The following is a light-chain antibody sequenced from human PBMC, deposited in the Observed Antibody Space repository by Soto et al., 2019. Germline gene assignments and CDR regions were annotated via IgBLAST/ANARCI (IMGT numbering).Light chain of an antibody. J-gene: IGKJ1*01. CDR1: QSVSSSY. CDR2: GAS. V-gene: IGKV3-20*01. CDR3: QQYGSSPWT. Sequence: EIVLTQSPGTLSLSPGERATLSCRASQSVSSSYLAWYQQKPGQAPRFLLYGASSRATGIPDRFSGSGSGPDFTLIISRLEPEDFALYYCQQYGSSPWTFGQGNKVEIK.